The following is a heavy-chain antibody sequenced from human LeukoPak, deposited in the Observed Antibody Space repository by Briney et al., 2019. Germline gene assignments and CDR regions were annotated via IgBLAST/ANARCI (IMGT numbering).Heavy chain of an antibody. V-gene: IGHV3-9*01. D-gene: IGHD5-12*01. J-gene: IGHJ4*02. Sequence: GRSLRLSCAASGFTFDDYAMHWVRQAPGKGLEWVSGISWNGGSIGYADPVKGRFTISRDNAKNSLYLQMNSLRAEDTALYYCAKLVGRGSGYFSFVDYWGQGTLVTVSS. CDR1: GFTFDDYA. CDR2: ISWNGGSI. CDR3: AKLVGRGSGYFSFVDY.